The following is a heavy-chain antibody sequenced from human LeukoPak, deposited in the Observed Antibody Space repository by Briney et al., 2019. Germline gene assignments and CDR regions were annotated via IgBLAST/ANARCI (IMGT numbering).Heavy chain of an antibody. D-gene: IGHD3-16*02. V-gene: IGHV4-31*03. CDR2: IYYSGST. Sequence: PSETLSLTCTVSGGSISSGGYYWSWIRQHPGKGLEWIGYIYYSGSTYYNPSLKSRVTISVDTSKNQFSLKLSSVTAADTAVYYCARKAWDYDYVWGSYRYPYYFDYWGQGTLVTVSS. CDR1: GGSISSGGYY. J-gene: IGHJ4*02. CDR3: ARKAWDYDYVWGSYRYPYYFDY.